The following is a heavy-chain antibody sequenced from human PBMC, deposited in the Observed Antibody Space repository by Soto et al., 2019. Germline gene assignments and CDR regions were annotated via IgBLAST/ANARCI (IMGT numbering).Heavy chain of an antibody. Sequence: GASVKVSCKASGYTFTSYGISWVRQAPGQGLEWMGWISAYNGNTNYAQKLQGRVTMTTDTSTSTAYMELRSLRSDDTAVYYCARDCVRLELPHYYYGMDVWGQGTTVTVSS. CDR2: ISAYNGNT. D-gene: IGHD1-7*01. J-gene: IGHJ6*02. V-gene: IGHV1-18*01. CDR1: GYTFTSYG. CDR3: ARDCVRLELPHYYYGMDV.